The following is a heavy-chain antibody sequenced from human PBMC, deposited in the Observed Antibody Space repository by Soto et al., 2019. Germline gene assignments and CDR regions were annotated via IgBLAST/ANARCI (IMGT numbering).Heavy chain of an antibody. J-gene: IGHJ3*02. CDR1: GYNFANYW. V-gene: IGHV5-51*01. CDR2: IFPGDSDT. CDR3: AAGYTTGLDAFDI. D-gene: IGHD6-13*01. Sequence: GESLKISCKGSGYNFANYWIDWVRQMPGKGLEWMGMIFPGDSDTKNSPSLQGQITMSVDKSDSSAYLQWRSLKASDTAMYYCAAGYTTGLDAFDIWGQGTMVTVSS.